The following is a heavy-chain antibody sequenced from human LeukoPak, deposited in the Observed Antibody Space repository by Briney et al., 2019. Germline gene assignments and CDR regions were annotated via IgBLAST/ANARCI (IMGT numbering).Heavy chain of an antibody. Sequence: ASVKVSCKASGGTFSSYAINWVRQATGQGLEWMGWMNPNSGNTSYAQRFQGRVTMTRNTSISTAYMELSSLRSEDTAVYYCARGLTWDSIWEINDYWGQGTLVTVSS. V-gene: IGHV1-8*02. D-gene: IGHD1-26*01. CDR3: ARGLTWDSIWEINDY. CDR2: MNPNSGNT. J-gene: IGHJ4*02. CDR1: GGTFSSYA.